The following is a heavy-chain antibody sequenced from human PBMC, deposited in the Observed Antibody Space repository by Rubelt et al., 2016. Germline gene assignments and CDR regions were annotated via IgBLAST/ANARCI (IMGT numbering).Heavy chain of an antibody. CDR1: GGSFSGYY. D-gene: IGHD6-13*01. V-gene: IGHV4-34*01. CDR3: ARNPAAAGTRHSRDY. CDR2: INHSGST. J-gene: IGHJ4*02. Sequence: QVQLQQWGAGLLKPSETLSLTCAVYGGSFSGYYWSWIRQPPGKGLEWIGEINHSGSTNYNPSLKSRVTISVDTSKNQFSLKLSYVTAADTAVYYCARNPAAAGTRHSRDYWGQGTLVTVSS.